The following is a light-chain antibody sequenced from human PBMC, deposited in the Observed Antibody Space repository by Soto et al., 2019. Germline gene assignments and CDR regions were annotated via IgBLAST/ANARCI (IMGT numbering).Light chain of an antibody. CDR2: KAS. CDR3: QNYNSYSGN. Sequence: DIQMTHSPSTLSASVVYIVTITFRASQSISSWLALYQQKPGKAPKLLIYKASTLESGVPSRFSGGGSGTEFTLTISSLQPDDFATYYCQNYNSYSGNFGQGTRLEIK. V-gene: IGKV1-5*03. CDR1: QSISSW. J-gene: IGKJ5*01.